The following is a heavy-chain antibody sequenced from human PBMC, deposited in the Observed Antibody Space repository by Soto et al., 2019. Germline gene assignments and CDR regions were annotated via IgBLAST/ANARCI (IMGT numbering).Heavy chain of an antibody. Sequence: QVQLVESGGGLVRPGGSLRLSCEASGFTFRAYYMTWFRQAPGKGLEWLSYIDSSTKYTNYAESVKGRFTISRDNATNEPYLQMCSLRAYYTAVYYCARAYYYTMDVWGQGNMVTVSS. CDR1: GFTFRAYY. V-gene: IGHV3-11*05. J-gene: IGHJ6*02. CDR3: ARAYYYTMDV. CDR2: IDSSTKYT.